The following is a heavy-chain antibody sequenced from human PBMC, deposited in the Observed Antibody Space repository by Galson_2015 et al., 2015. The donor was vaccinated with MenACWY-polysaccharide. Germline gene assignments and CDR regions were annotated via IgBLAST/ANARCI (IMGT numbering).Heavy chain of an antibody. D-gene: IGHD3-16*02. Sequence: TLSLTCTVSAGSISSGGYYWSWIRQHPGNGLEWIGYIYYRGSTYYNPSLKTRVTISVDTSKNQFSLKLSPVTAADTGVYYWGISHGSLGPFDIWGQGTMVTVSS. V-gene: IGHV4-31*03. CDR2: IYYRGST. J-gene: IGHJ3*02. CDR3: GISHGSLGPFDI. CDR1: AGSISSGGYY.